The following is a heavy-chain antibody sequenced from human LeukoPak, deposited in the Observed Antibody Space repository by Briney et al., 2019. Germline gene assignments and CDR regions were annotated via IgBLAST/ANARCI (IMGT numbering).Heavy chain of an antibody. D-gene: IGHD3-10*01. Sequence: GGSLRLSCAASGFTFSSYSMNWVRQAPGKGLEWVSSISSSSSYIYYADSVKDRFTISRDNAKNSLYLQMNSLRAEDTAVYYCASTDDFGELLYWGQGTLVTVSS. J-gene: IGHJ4*02. CDR2: ISSSSSYI. V-gene: IGHV3-21*01. CDR3: ASTDDFGELLY. CDR1: GFTFSSYS.